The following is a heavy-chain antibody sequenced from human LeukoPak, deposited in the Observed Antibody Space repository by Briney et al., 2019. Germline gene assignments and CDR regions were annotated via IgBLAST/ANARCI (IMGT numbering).Heavy chain of an antibody. CDR1: GFTFSSYG. CDR2: ISYDGGNK. D-gene: IGHD2-21*02. CDR3: AKESGGGDPGYFDY. V-gene: IGHV3-30*18. Sequence: PGRSLRLSCAASGFTFSSYGMHWVRQAPGKGLEWVAVISYDGGNKYYADSVKGRFTISRDNSKNTLYLQMNSLRAEDTAVYYCAKESGGGDPGYFDYWGQGTLVTVSS. J-gene: IGHJ4*02.